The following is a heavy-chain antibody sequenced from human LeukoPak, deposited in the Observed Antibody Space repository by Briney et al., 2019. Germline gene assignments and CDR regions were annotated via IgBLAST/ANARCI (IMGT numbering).Heavy chain of an antibody. J-gene: IGHJ3*02. V-gene: IGHV3-64*01. CDR2: ISSNGGST. Sequence: GALRLSCAASGFTFSSYAMHWVRQAPGKGLEYVSAISSNGGSTYYANSVKGRFTISRDNSKNTLYLQMGSLRAEDMAVYYCARTALNYAFDIWGQGTMVTVPS. CDR1: GFTFSSYA. CDR3: ARTALNYAFDI.